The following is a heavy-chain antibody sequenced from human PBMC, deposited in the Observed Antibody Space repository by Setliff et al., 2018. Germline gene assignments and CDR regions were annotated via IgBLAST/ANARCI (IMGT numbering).Heavy chain of an antibody. CDR2: INHSGST. CDR1: GDSISSTYH. CDR3: ARDNRAFGGVIPDYFDY. D-gene: IGHD3-16*01. J-gene: IGHJ4*02. Sequence: SETLSLTCNVSGDSISSTYHWGWIRQSPGKGLEWIGEINHSGSTYYNPSLKSRVTISVDTSKNQFSLKLSSVTAADTAVYYCARDNRAFGGVIPDYFDYWGQGTLVTVSS. V-gene: IGHV4-38-2*02.